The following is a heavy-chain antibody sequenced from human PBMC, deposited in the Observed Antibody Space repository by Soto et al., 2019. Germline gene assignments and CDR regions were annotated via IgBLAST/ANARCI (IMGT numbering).Heavy chain of an antibody. V-gene: IGHV4-59*01. Sequence: SETLSLTCTVSGASISSYYWSWIRQPPGKGLEWIGYISDSGNTNYNPSLKSRVTISVDTSKNQFSLNLSSVTAADTAVYYCARGGCSSCWFDPWGQGTPVTV. CDR1: GASISSYY. D-gene: IGHD3-10*02. CDR2: ISDSGNT. CDR3: ARGGCSSCWFDP. J-gene: IGHJ5*02.